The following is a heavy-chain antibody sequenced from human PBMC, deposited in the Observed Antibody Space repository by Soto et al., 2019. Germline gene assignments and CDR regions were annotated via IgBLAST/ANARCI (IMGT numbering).Heavy chain of an antibody. Sequence: EVQLVESGGGLIQPGGSLRLICAASGLSVTANYMTWVRQAPGKGLEWLSIIYRGGGTYYAGSLKGGAIISRGGSRNMVFLQMNRLTAEDAGVYYCARRDDSETFDIWGRGTAVNVSS. CDR3: ARRDDSETFDI. J-gene: IGHJ3*02. V-gene: IGHV3-53*01. CDR1: GLSVTANY. D-gene: IGHD5-18*01. CDR2: IYRGGGT.